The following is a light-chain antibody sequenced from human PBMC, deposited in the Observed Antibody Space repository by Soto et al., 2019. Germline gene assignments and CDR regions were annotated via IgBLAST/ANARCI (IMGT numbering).Light chain of an antibody. CDR1: NSNIGSNT. Sequence: QSVLTQSPSASGTPGQRVTISCSGSNSNIGSNTVNWYQQLPGTAPKLLIYSDDQRPPGVPDRLSGSKSGTSASLAISGLQSEDEADYYCAAWDDSLNGFWVFGGGTQLTVL. V-gene: IGLV1-44*01. J-gene: IGLJ3*02. CDR3: AAWDDSLNGFWV. CDR2: SDD.